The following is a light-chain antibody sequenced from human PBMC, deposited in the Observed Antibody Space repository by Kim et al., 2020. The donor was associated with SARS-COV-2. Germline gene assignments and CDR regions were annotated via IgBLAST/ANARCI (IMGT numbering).Light chain of an antibody. CDR2: GAS. V-gene: IGKV3-20*01. J-gene: IGKJ4*01. CDR3: QQYGTSPLT. Sequence: EIVLTQSPGTLSLSPGERATLSCRASQSVSSNFLTWYQQKPGQAPRLLIYGASTRATGIPDRFSGSGSGTDFTLTISRLEPEDSAMYYCQQYGTSPLTFGGGTKVDIK. CDR1: QSVSSNF.